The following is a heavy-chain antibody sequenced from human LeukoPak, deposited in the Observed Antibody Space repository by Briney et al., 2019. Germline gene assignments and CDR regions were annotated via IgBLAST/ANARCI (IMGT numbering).Heavy chain of an antibody. Sequence: GGSLRLSCAASGFTFSSYWMHWVRQAPGKGLVWVSRINTDGSSTSYADSVKGRFTISRDNAKNTLYLQMNSLRAEDTAVYYCARQQGAYCSSTSCPYYFDYWGQGTLVTVSS. CDR2: INTDGSST. CDR1: GFTFSSYW. D-gene: IGHD2-2*01. V-gene: IGHV3-74*01. CDR3: ARQQGAYCSSTSCPYYFDY. J-gene: IGHJ4*02.